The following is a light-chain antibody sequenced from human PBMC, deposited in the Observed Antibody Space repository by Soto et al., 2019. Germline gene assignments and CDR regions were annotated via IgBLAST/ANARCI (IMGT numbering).Light chain of an antibody. CDR1: QGISSY. J-gene: IGKJ1*01. CDR3: QQYYSYPWT. V-gene: IGKV1-8*01. CDR2: AAS. Sequence: IQMTQSPSSLSASTGDRVTITCRASQGISSYLAWYQQKPGKAPKLLIYAASTLQSGVPSRFSGSGSGTDFTLTIRCLQSEDFATYYCQQYYSYPWTFGQGTKVDIK.